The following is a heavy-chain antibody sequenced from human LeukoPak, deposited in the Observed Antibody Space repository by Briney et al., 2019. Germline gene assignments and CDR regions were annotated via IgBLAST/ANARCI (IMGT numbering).Heavy chain of an antibody. D-gene: IGHD3-9*01. V-gene: IGHV1-18*01. CDR1: GYTFTSYG. Sequence: ASVKVSCKASGYTFTSYGISWVRQAPGQGLEWMGWISAYNGNTNYAQKLQGRVTMTTDTSTSTAYMELRSLRSDDTAVYYCARDPEDVLRYFDWSWGAFDIWAKGQSSPSLQ. CDR3: ARDPEDVLRYFDWSWGAFDI. J-gene: IGHJ3*02. CDR2: ISAYNGNT.